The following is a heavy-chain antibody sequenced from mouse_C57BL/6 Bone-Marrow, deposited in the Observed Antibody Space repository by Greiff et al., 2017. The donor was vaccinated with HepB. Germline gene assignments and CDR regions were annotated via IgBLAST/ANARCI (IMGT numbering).Heavy chain of an antibody. J-gene: IGHJ3*01. D-gene: IGHD1-1*01. CDR2: IDPSDSYT. V-gene: IGHV1-50*01. CDR1: GYTFTSYW. Sequence: VQLQQPGAELVKPGASVKLSCKASGYTFTSYWMQWVKQRPGQGLEWIGEIDPSDSYTNYNQKFKGKATLTVDTSSSTAYMQLSSLTSEDSAVYYCASSTTVVSYWGQGTLVTVSA. CDR3: ASSTTVVSY.